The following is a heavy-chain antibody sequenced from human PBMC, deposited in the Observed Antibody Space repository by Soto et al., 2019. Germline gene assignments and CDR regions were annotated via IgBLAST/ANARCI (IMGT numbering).Heavy chain of an antibody. Sequence: SETLSLTCNVSGVSISAYYWSWIRQPPGKGLEWIGYISNSGGTNYNPSLKSRVTISEDTSKNQISLHLKSVTAADTAVYYCARAVVVATTLGWFDPWGQGTLVTVSS. V-gene: IGHV4-59*01. D-gene: IGHD2-15*01. CDR1: GVSISAYY. CDR2: ISNSGGT. J-gene: IGHJ5*02. CDR3: ARAVVVATTLGWFDP.